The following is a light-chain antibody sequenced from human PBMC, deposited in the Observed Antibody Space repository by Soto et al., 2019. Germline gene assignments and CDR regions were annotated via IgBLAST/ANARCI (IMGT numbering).Light chain of an antibody. J-gene: IGKJ1*01. Sequence: EIVLTQSPGTLSLSPGERATLSCRASESVSTPYLAWYQQKPGQAPRLLIHGASSRATGIPDRFSGSGSGTDFALTISRLEPEDFAEYYCQQFGSSWTFGQGTKVEIK. CDR2: GAS. CDR3: QQFGSSWT. CDR1: ESVSTPY. V-gene: IGKV3-20*01.